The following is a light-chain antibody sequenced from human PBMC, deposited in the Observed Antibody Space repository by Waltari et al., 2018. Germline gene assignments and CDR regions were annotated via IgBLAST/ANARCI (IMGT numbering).Light chain of an antibody. J-gene: IGLJ2*01. CDR3: SSYTASPPHVV. Sequence: QSALTQPASVSGSPGQSISISCTGISSDAGGFNFVSWYQQHPGKAPKLMIYDVFNRPSGFPPRFSGSRSGNAAPLAIAGLQAEDEAVYYCSSYTASPPHVVFGGGTKVTVL. CDR2: DVF. V-gene: IGLV2-14*03. CDR1: SSDAGGFNF.